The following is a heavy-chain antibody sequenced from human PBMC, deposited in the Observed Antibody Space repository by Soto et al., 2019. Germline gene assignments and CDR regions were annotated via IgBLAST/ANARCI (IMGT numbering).Heavy chain of an antibody. CDR3: ARVRQWLAAYYYYYYGMDV. D-gene: IGHD6-19*01. Sequence: ASVKVSCKASGYTFTGYYMHWVRQAPGQGLEWMGWINPNSGGTNYAQKFQGRVTMTRDTAISTAYSELSRLRSDDTAVYYCARVRQWLAAYYYYYYGMDVWGQGTTVTVSS. CDR2: INPNSGGT. V-gene: IGHV1-2*02. J-gene: IGHJ6*02. CDR1: GYTFTGYY.